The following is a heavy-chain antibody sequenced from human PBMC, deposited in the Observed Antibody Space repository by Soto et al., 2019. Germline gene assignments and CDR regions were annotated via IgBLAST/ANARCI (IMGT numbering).Heavy chain of an antibody. D-gene: IGHD2-15*01. V-gene: IGHV5-10-1*01. CDR2: IDPSDSYT. Sequence: PGESLKISCKGSGYSFTSYWISWVRQMPGKGLEWMGRIDPSDSYTNYSPSFQGHVTISADKSISTAYLQWSSLKASDTAMYYCARHGVVAAIYYYYGMDVWGQGTLVTVSS. CDR1: GYSFTSYW. CDR3: ARHGVVAAIYYYYGMDV. J-gene: IGHJ6*02.